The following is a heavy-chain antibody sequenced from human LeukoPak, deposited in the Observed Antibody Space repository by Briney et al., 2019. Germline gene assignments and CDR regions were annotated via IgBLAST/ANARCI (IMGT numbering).Heavy chain of an antibody. CDR1: GFTFSSYS. D-gene: IGHD6-19*01. J-gene: IGHJ4*02. CDR3: AKVPVPYSSGWAHFDY. V-gene: IGHV3-23*01. Sequence: PGRSLRLSCAASGFTFSSYSMNWVRQAPGKGLEWVSAISGSGGSTYYADSVKGRFTISRDNSKNTLYLQMNSLGAEDTAVYYCAKVPVPYSSGWAHFDYWGQGTLVTVSS. CDR2: ISGSGGST.